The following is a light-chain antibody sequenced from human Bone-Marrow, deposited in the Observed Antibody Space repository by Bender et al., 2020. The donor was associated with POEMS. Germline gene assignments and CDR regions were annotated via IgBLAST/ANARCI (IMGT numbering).Light chain of an antibody. J-gene: IGLJ2*01. CDR1: SSDVGGYNL. Sequence: QSALTQPASVSGSPGQSITISCTGTSSDVGGYNLVSWYQQHPGQAPKLLIFDVSDRPSGVSHRFSGSKSGNTASLTISGLQAEDETYYFCSSYTRNKTVLFGGGTKLTVL. CDR3: SSYTRNKTVL. V-gene: IGLV2-14*03. CDR2: DVS.